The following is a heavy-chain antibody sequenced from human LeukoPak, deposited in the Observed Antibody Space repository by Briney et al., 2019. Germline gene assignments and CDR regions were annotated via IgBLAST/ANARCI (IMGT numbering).Heavy chain of an antibody. Sequence: GASVKVSCKASGYTFTSYYMHWVRQAPGQGLEWMGIINPSGGSTSYAQKFQGRVTMTRDMSTSTVYMELSSLRSEDTAVYYCARDPLPYDILTGYLDVWGKGTTVTVSS. CDR3: ARDPLPYDILTGYLDV. CDR1: GYTFTSYY. J-gene: IGHJ6*03. V-gene: IGHV1-46*01. D-gene: IGHD3-9*01. CDR2: INPSGGST.